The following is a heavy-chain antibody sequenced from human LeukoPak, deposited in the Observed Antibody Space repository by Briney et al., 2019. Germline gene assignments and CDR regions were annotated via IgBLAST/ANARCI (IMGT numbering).Heavy chain of an antibody. V-gene: IGHV4-39*01. J-gene: IGHJ5*02. Sequence: SETLSLTCTVSGGSISSSSYYWGWIRQPPGKGLEWIGSIYYSGSTYYNPSLKSRVTISEDTSKNQFSLKLSSVTAADTAVYYCARPVWHYDILTGYYSWFDPWGQGTLVTVSS. CDR1: GGSISSSSYY. CDR2: IYYSGST. CDR3: ARPVWHYDILTGYYSWFDP. D-gene: IGHD3-9*01.